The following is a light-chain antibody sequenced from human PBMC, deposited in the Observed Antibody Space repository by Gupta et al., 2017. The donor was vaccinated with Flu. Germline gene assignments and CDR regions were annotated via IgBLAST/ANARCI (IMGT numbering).Light chain of an antibody. J-gene: IGLJ3*02. Sequence: QSALTQPASVSGSPGQSITISCTGTSSDVGGSNLVSWYQLHPGKAPKLMIYEGSKRPSGVFNPFSCFKAGNTGFPTIAGLQAEDEADYYCCSYAGSSTWVFGGGTKLTVL. CDR1: SSDVGGSNL. CDR3: CSYAGSSTWV. V-gene: IGLV2-23*01. CDR2: EGS.